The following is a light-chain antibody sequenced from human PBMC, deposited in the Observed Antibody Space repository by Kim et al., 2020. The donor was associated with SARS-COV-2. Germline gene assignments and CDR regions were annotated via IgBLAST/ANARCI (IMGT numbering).Light chain of an antibody. J-gene: IGKJ5*01. V-gene: IGKV1D-16*01. Sequence: ASVGDRGTITCRASQGISRWLAWYQQKPEKATKSLIYDASSLQSVVPSMFSGSGSATDFTLTIRSLQPEDFATYYCQQYKSYPSTFGQGTRLEIK. CDR1: QGISRW. CDR2: DAS. CDR3: QQYKSYPST.